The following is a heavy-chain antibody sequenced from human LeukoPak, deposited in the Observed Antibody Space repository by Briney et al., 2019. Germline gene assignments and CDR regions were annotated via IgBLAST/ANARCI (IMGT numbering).Heavy chain of an antibody. CDR2: IHPSGSP. D-gene: IGHD3-10*01. CDR3: SRGGDASKAGKY. Sequence: SETLSLTCAIYDASFSGYYWSWIRQPPGKGLEWIGEIHPSGSPSYNPSLESRTIISVDASKNQFSLILNSVTAADTAIYFCSRGGDASKAGKYWGQGALVTASS. V-gene: IGHV4-34*01. CDR1: DASFSGYY. J-gene: IGHJ4*02.